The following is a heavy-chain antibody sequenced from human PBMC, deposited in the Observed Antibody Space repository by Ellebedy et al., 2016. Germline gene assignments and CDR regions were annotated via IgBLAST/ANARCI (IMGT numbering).Heavy chain of an antibody. J-gene: IGHJ4*02. Sequence: GGSLRLXXATSGFIFRDYGMHWVRQAPGKGLGWVSDIWSDGNTRRYADSVKGRFTVSRDNSKNTLFLQMNSLTVDDTAVYYCAREGWSVAGSPPQSFYYWGQGSLVTVSS. CDR1: GFIFRDYG. V-gene: IGHV3-33*01. D-gene: IGHD6-19*01. CDR3: AREGWSVAGSPPQSFYY. CDR2: IWSDGNTR.